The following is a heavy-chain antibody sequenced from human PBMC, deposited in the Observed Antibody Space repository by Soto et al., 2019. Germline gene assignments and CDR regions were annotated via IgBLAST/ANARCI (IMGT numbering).Heavy chain of an antibody. J-gene: IGHJ5*02. CDR3: AHKADYAYGSGCDPTRCDP. CDR2: IYWDDDK. CDR1: GFSLSTSGLG. V-gene: IGHV2-5*02. Sequence: QITLKESGPPLVQPTQPLTLTSVFYGFSLSTSGLGVGWIRQHPGKALEWLALIYWDDDKRYRPSLKRRLTSPKDTSNNQVDLTMTKMDAVDTATYDCAHKADYAYGSGCDPTRCDPWGQGTLVAVSS. D-gene: IGHD3-10*01.